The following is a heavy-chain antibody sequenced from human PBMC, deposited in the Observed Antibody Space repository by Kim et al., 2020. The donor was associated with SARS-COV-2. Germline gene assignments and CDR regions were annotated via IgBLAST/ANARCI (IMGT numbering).Heavy chain of an antibody. J-gene: IGHJ4*02. D-gene: IGHD6-19*01. V-gene: IGHV3-64D*06. Sequence: GGSLRLSCSASGFTFSSYAMHWVRQAPGKGLEYVSAISSNGGSTYYADSVKGRFTISRDNSKNTLYLQMSSLRAEDTAVYYCVKDLGGAGGRLDYWGQGTLVTVSS. CDR1: GFTFSSYA. CDR3: VKDLGGAGGRLDY. CDR2: ISSNGGST.